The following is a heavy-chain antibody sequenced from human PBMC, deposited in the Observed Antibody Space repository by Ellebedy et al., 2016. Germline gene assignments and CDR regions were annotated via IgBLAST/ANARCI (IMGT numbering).Heavy chain of an antibody. V-gene: IGHV3-48*04. D-gene: IGHD1-14*01. CDR2: ISSSSSTI. CDR3: ARDLRIYYGMDV. CDR1: GFTFSSYS. Sequence: GGSLRLSXAASGFTFSSYSMNWVRQAPGKGLEWVSYISSSSSTIYYADSVKGRFTISRDNAKNSLYLQMNSLRAEDTAVYYCARDLRIYYGMDVWGQGTTVTVSS. J-gene: IGHJ6*02.